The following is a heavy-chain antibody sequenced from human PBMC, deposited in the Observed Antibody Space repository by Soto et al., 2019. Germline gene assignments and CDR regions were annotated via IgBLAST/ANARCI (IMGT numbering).Heavy chain of an antibody. J-gene: IGHJ4*02. CDR3: ARGAYFDY. CDR2: ISAYNGNT. CDR1: GYTFTRYG. V-gene: IGHV1-18*01. Sequence: XSVKVAYKATGYTFTRYGSSWVRQAPGQGLEWMGWISAYNGNTNYAQKLQGRVTMTTDTSTSTAYIELRSLRSDDTAVYYCARGAYFDYWGQGTLVTVSS.